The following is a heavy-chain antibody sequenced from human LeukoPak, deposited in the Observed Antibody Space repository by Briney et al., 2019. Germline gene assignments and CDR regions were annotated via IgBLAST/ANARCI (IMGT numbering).Heavy chain of an antibody. V-gene: IGHV4-59*11. CDR1: GGSISDHY. CDR2: IYYSGGT. J-gene: IGHJ4*02. Sequence: PSETLSLTCTVSGGSISDHYWNWIRQPPGKGLEWIGYIYYSGGTNYNPSLKSRVTISVDTSKNQFSLRLSSVRSADTAVYYCASSTWEGGGFDYWGQGTLVTVSP. D-gene: IGHD1-26*01. CDR3: ASSTWEGGGFDY.